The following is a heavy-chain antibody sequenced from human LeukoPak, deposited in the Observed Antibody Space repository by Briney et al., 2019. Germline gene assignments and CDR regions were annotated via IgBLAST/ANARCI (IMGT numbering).Heavy chain of an antibody. J-gene: IGHJ4*02. CDR2: VYYNERT. V-gene: IGHV4-39*07. CDR3: ARGVLLDSRNFDC. Sequence: SDTLTLTCTVSGGPNRCGRLYWRWIRQTPGEGGERYGSVYYNERTYQKPFHESRVNISIDTSKNQFSLRRSSVTSADTAVYYRARGVLLDSRNFDCLGRGTLVTVSS. D-gene: IGHD2-15*01. CDR1: GGPNRCGRLY.